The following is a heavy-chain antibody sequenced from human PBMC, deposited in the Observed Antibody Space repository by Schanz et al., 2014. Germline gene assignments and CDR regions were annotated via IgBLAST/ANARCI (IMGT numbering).Heavy chain of an antibody. Sequence: EVQLVESGGGLVQPGGSLRLSCAASGFSFSTHAMSWVRQAPGQGLEWVSGISGTGTKTYYADSVKSRFTISRDNSKNTVFLQMSSLRADDTALYYCAKDIGGAVAAPVYDSWGQGTLVTVSS. CDR2: ISGTGTKT. CDR3: AKDIGGAVAAPVYDS. V-gene: IGHV3-23*04. J-gene: IGHJ4*02. CDR1: GFSFSTHA. D-gene: IGHD2-15*01.